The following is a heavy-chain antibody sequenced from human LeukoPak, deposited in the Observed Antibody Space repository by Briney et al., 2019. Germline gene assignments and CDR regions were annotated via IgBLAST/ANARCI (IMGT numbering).Heavy chain of an antibody. Sequence: ASVKVSCKASGYTFTGYYMHWVRQAPGQGLEWMGWINPNSGGTNYAQKFQGRVTMTRGTSISTAYMELSRLRSDDTAVYYCARDPGYSSSWYDYWGQGTLVTVSS. CDR2: INPNSGGT. V-gene: IGHV1-2*02. D-gene: IGHD6-13*01. CDR1: GYTFTGYY. J-gene: IGHJ4*02. CDR3: ARDPGYSSSWYDY.